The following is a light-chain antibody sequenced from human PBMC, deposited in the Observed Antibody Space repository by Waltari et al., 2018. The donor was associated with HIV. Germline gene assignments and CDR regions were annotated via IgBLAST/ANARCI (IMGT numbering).Light chain of an antibody. J-gene: IGLJ1*01. Sequence: PGQRVTISCTGSSSNIGAGYDVHWYQQLPGTAPKLLIYGNNNRPSGVPDRFSGSKSGTSASLAVTGLQAEDEADYYCQSYDSSLSGYVFGTGTKVTVL. CDR1: SSNIGAGYD. V-gene: IGLV1-40*01. CDR2: GNN. CDR3: QSYDSSLSGYV.